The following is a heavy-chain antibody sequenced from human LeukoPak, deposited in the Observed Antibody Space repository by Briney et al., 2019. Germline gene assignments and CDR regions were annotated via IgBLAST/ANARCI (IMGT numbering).Heavy chain of an antibody. D-gene: IGHD6-6*01. CDR1: GFTFSDYY. Sequence: GGSLRLSCAASGFTFSDYYMSWIRQAPGKGLEWVSYISSSSSHTNYADSVKGRFTISRDNAKNSLYLQMNSLRAEDTAVYYCARSYSSSRGTFDYWGQGTLVTVSS. V-gene: IGHV3-11*06. CDR2: ISSSSSHT. J-gene: IGHJ4*02. CDR3: ARSYSSSRGTFDY.